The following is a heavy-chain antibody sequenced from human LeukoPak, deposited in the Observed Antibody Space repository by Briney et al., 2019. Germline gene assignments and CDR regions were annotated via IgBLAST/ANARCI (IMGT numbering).Heavy chain of an antibody. V-gene: IGHV3-23*01. CDR3: AVFRGYFYAMDV. D-gene: IGHD3-16*01. CDR2: INGGGYTT. J-gene: IGHJ6*02. CDR1: GFTFADYA. Sequence: GGSLRLSCTTSGFTFADYAMSWVRQAPGKGLEWVSAINGGGYTTYYADSVKGRFTISRDSSKNTLYLQMNSLRAEDTAVYYCAVFRGYFYAMDVWGQGTTVTVSS.